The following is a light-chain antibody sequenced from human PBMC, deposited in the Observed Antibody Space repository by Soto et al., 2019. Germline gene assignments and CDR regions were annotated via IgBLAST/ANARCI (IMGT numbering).Light chain of an antibody. CDR3: QQYGKSPFT. CDR1: QSVSSNN. CDR2: GAS. V-gene: IGKV3-20*01. Sequence: EIVLTQSPGTLSLSPGERATLSCRASQSVSSNNLAWYQQRPGQAPRVVIYGASTRATGIPERFSGSGSGTDFTLTIRILEPEDFAVYYCQQYGKSPFTFGPGTKVDIK. J-gene: IGKJ3*01.